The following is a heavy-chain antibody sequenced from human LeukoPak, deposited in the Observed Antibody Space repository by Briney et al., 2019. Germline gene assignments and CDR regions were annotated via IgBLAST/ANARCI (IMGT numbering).Heavy chain of an antibody. Sequence: ASVKVSCKVSGYNLSELSMHWVRQAPGKGLEWMGGFDPGNGAMVYAQRFQGRVTMTADTSTDTAYMDLSSLKSEDAAVYYCAAGGFYDLLLYWGQGTLVTVSS. CDR2: FDPGNGAM. V-gene: IGHV1-24*01. CDR3: AAGGFYDLLLY. CDR1: GYNLSELS. D-gene: IGHD3-9*01. J-gene: IGHJ4*02.